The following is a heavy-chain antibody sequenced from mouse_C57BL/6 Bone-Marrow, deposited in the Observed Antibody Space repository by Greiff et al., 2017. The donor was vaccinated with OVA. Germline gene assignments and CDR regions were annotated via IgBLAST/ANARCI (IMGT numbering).Heavy chain of an antibody. V-gene: IGHV1-82*01. D-gene: IGHD1-2*01. CDR3: ARSLLRCYAMDY. J-gene: IGHJ4*01. Sequence: QVQLKQSGPELVKPGASVKISCKASGYAFSSSWMNWVKQRPGKGLEWIGRIYPGDGDTNYNGKFKGKATLTADKSSSTAYMQLSSLTSEDSAVYFCARSLLRCYAMDYWGQGTSVTVSS. CDR1: GYAFSSSW. CDR2: IYPGDGDT.